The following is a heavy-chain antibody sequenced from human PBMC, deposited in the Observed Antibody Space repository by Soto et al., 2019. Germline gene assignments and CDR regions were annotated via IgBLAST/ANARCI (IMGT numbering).Heavy chain of an antibody. V-gene: IGHV3-30*02. CDR2: IWEDGDKK. CDR3: TTWRSRFNFAY. Sequence: GGSLRLSCAASGFTFSDYGMHWVRQPPGKGLEWLASIWEDGDKKIYGDSVKGRFTASRDNSKGTLYLEMDSLRAEDTAVYYCTTWRSRFNFAYWGQGALVTVSS. D-gene: IGHD1-26*01. J-gene: IGHJ4*02. CDR1: GFTFSDYG.